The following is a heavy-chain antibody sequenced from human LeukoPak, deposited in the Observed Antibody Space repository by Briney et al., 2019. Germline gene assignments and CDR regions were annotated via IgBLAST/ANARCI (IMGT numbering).Heavy chain of an antibody. CDR3: ARTANTYYDFWSGYYNWFDP. Sequence: SETLSLTCAVYNGSFSGHYWSWIRQPPGKGLEWIGEINHNGRTTYKPSLKSRVTISVDTSKNQFSLKLSSVTAADTAVYYCARTANTYYDFWSGYYNWFDPWGQGTLVTVSS. D-gene: IGHD3-3*01. J-gene: IGHJ5*02. V-gene: IGHV4-34*01. CDR2: INHNGRT. CDR1: NGSFSGHY.